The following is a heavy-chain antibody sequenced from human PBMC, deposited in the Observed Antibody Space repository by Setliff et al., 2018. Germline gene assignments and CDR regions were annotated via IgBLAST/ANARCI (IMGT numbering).Heavy chain of an antibody. CDR2: ISGSSVDT. J-gene: IGHJ4*02. CDR3: AKNHLAGTPHVYFDY. D-gene: IGHD6-19*01. CDR1: GFTFGSYA. Sequence: PGGSLRLSCVASGFTFGSYAMSWVRQTPGKGLEWVSTISGSSVDTYYADSLKGRFTISRDNSKNTLYLQMNSLRAEDTAVYYCAKNHLAGTPHVYFDYWGQGTLVTVSS. V-gene: IGHV3-23*01.